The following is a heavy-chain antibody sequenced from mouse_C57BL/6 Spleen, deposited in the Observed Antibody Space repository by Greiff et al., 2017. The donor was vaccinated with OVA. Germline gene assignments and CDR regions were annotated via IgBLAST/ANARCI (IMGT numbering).Heavy chain of an antibody. J-gene: IGHJ1*03. CDR3: ARENQDWYFDV. V-gene: IGHV1-82*01. Sequence: VQLQESGPELVKPGASVKISCKASGYAFSSSWMNWVQQRPGKGLEWIGRIYPGDGDTNYNGKFKGKATLTADKSSSTAYMQLSSLTSEDSAVYFCARENQDWYFDVWGTGTTVTVSS. CDR1: GYAFSSSW. CDR2: IYPGDGDT.